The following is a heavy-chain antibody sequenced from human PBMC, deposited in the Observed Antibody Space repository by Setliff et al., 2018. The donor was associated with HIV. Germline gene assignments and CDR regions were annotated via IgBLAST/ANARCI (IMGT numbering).Heavy chain of an antibody. Sequence: SGPTLVNPTQTLTLTCTFSGFSLTTSGMGIYWIRQPPGKALEWLARIAWTDAKNYYTSLKTRLTVSWDTSKNQVVLTMTNMDPVDTGTYYCARIYGLSPPVWGQGTQVTVSS. CDR3: ARIYGLSPPV. D-gene: IGHD2-2*01. J-gene: IGHJ4*02. CDR1: GFSLTTSGMG. V-gene: IGHV2-70*11. CDR2: IAWTDAK.